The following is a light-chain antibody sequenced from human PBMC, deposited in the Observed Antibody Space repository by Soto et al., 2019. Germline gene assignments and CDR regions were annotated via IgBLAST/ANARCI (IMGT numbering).Light chain of an antibody. CDR3: LHYFITPWT. Sequence: DIVMTQSPDSLAVSLGERATINCKSSQSLLFSSNNKNYLAWYQQKPGQPPKLLIYWASARESGVPDRFSGSGSGTDFTLTISSLQAEDVAVYYWLHYFITPWTFGQGTRVDIK. CDR1: QSLLFSSNNKNY. V-gene: IGKV4-1*01. J-gene: IGKJ1*01. CDR2: WAS.